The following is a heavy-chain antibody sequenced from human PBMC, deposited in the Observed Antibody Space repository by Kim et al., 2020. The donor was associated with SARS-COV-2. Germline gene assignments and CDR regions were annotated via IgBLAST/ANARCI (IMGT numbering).Heavy chain of an antibody. J-gene: IGHJ4*02. D-gene: IGHD6-19*01. CDR2: NT. V-gene: IGHV1-3*01. CDR3: AREAVAGSFDY. Sequence: NTRYPQKLQDRVHNTSDTTANTAYLELRGLRSEDTAVYYCAREAVAGSFDYWGQGTLVTVSS.